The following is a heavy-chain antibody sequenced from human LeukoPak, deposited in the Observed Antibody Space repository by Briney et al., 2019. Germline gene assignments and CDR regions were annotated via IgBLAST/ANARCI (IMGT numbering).Heavy chain of an antibody. CDR1: GYTFTNYY. D-gene: IGHD3-3*01. CDR3: ARDQQYYDFWSGYWYGMDV. J-gene: IGHJ6*02. V-gene: IGHV1-2*04. CDR2: INPNSGGT. Sequence: GASVKVSCKASGYTFTNYYMHWVRQAPGQGLEWMGWINPNSGGTNYAQKFQGWVTMTRDTSISTAYMELSRLRSDDTAVYYCARDQQYYDFWSGYWYGMDVWGQGTTVTVSS.